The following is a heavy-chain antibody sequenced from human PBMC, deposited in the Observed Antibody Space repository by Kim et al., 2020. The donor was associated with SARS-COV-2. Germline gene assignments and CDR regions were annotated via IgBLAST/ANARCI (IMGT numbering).Heavy chain of an antibody. CDR1: GYTFTNYG. J-gene: IGHJ6*02. CDR3: ARDVGYIVPDRYYYDMDV. CDR2: VSAYNGNT. D-gene: IGHD1-1*01. V-gene: IGHV1-18*01. Sequence: ASVKVSCKASGYTFTNYGISWVRQAPGQGLEWMGWVSAYNGNTNYAQKLQGRVTMTTDTSTSTAYMELRSLRSDDTAVYYCARDVGYIVPDRYYYDMDVWGQGTTVTVSS.